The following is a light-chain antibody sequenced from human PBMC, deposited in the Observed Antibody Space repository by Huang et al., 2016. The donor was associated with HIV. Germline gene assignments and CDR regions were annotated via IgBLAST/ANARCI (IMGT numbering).Light chain of an antibody. Sequence: DIQMTQSPSSLSASIGDRVTITCRASQGISNSLAWYQQKPGKAPKLLLYAASTLESGVPSRFSCSGSGTDYTLTISSLQPEDFAAYFCQQYFGTPTFGQGTKVEIK. J-gene: IGKJ1*01. CDR3: QQYFGTPT. V-gene: IGKV1-NL1*01. CDR2: AAS. CDR1: QGISNS.